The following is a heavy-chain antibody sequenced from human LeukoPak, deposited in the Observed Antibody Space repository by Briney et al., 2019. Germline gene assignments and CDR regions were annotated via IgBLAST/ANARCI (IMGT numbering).Heavy chain of an antibody. J-gene: IGHJ4*02. Sequence: SESLSLTSALSGGSLSSSNWWSWVRKPPGKGLEWIGAFYHSGSTNYNPSLKSRDTISVDKTKSQFSLKLRSVAAADTAGYYCARAYYYGPRYYFDYWGQGTLVTVSS. D-gene: IGHD3-10*01. V-gene: IGHV4-4*02. CDR3: ARAYYYGPRYYFDY. CDR2: FYHSGST. CDR1: GGSLSSSNW.